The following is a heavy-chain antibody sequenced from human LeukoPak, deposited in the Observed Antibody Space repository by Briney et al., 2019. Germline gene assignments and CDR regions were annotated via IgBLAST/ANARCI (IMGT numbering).Heavy chain of an antibody. J-gene: IGHJ6*03. V-gene: IGHV4-59*01. CDR2: IFYSGRT. CDR1: GGSISTYY. D-gene: IGHD6-6*01. CDR3: ARDWGVTGRPGYMDV. Sequence: SETLSLTCTVSGGSISTYYWNWIRQPPGKGLEWIGYIFYSGRTSYNPSLKSRVTLSVDTSKNWFSLRLTSVTAADTAVYYCARDWGVTGRPGYMDVWGKGTTVTVSS.